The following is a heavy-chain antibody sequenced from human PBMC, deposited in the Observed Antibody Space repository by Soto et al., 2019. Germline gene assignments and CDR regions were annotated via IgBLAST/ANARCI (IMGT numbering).Heavy chain of an antibody. Sequence: PSETLSLTCTVSGGSISSDYWSWIRQPPGKGLEWIGYIYYSGSTNYNPSLKSRVTISVDTSKNQFSLKLSSVTAADTAVYYCARARTKRITMVRGVIPHYMYVWGKGTTVTVSS. V-gene: IGHV4-59*01. CDR2: IYYSGST. CDR1: GGSISSDY. J-gene: IGHJ6*03. D-gene: IGHD3-10*01. CDR3: ARARTKRITMVRGVIPHYMYV.